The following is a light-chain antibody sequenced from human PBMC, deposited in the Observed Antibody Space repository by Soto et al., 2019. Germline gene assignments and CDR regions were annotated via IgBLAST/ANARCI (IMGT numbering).Light chain of an antibody. CDR3: LLYYDGADV. Sequence: QAVVTQEPSLTVSPGGTVTLTCASSTGAVTSDSYPSWFQQKPGQAPRALIYTISNKHSWTPARFSGSLLGGKAALTLSDGQPEDEAAYFCLLYYDGADVFGPGTKVTVL. J-gene: IGLJ1*01. V-gene: IGLV7-43*01. CDR2: TIS. CDR1: TGAVTSDSY.